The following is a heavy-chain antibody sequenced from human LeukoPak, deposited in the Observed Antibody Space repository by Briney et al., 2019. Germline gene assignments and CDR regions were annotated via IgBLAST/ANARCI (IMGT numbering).Heavy chain of an antibody. CDR2: INPNSGGT. J-gene: IGHJ5*02. Sequence: EASVKVSCKASGYTFTGYYMHWVRQAPGQGLEWMGWINPNSGGTNYAQKFQGRVTMTRDTSISTAYMELSRLRSDDTAVYYCARVHIWFGDPSARGFDPWGQGTLVTVSS. CDR3: ARVHIWFGDPSARGFDP. CDR1: GYTFTGYY. V-gene: IGHV1-2*02. D-gene: IGHD3-10*01.